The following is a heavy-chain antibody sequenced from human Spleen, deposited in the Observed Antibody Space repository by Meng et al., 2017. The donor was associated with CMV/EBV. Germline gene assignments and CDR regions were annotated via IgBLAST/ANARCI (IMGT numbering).Heavy chain of an antibody. D-gene: IGHD1-26*01. CDR2: INTDGSIT. CDR3: GRDLSGERDH. CDR1: GFTFSNYW. Sequence: EVQLVESGGGLVQPGGSLRLSCADSGFTFSNYWMHWVRQVPGKGLLWVSRINTDGSITSYADSVKGRFTISRDNARNTLYLQLDSLRADDSAVYYCGRDLSGERDHWGQGTLVTVSS. J-gene: IGHJ4*02. V-gene: IGHV3-74*01.